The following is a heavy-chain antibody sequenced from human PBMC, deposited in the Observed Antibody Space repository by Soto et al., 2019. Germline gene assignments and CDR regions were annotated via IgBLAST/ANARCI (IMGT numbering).Heavy chain of an antibody. J-gene: IGHJ4*02. Sequence: SETLSLTCTVSGGSISYYYWSWIRQPPGKGLEWIGYINYSGSTNYNPSLKSRVSISIATSKNHFSLKLSSVSAADTAVYYCARQDDILTGVDYWGQGTLVTVS. V-gene: IGHV4-59*08. CDR2: INYSGST. CDR1: GGSISYYY. CDR3: ARQDDILTGVDY. D-gene: IGHD3-9*01.